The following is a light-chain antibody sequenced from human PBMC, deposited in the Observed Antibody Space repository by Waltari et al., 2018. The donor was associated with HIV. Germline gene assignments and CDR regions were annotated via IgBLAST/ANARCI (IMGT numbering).Light chain of an antibody. V-gene: IGLV1-40*01. Sequence: QSDLTQPPSVSGAPGQRVTISCSGVSAGYDVHWYQQLPGTAPKLLIYGNSNRPSGVPHRFSGSKSGPLASLAITGLQAEDEADYYCQSYDSSLSSSVFGGGTRLTVL. CDR1: SAGYD. CDR2: GNS. J-gene: IGLJ2*01. CDR3: QSYDSSLSSSV.